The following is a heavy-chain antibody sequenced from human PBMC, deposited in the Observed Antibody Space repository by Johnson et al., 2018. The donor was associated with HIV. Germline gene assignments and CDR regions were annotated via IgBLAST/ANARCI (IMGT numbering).Heavy chain of an antibody. CDR3: AKGHSSGYPKGAFDI. Sequence: QVQLVESGGGVVQPGGSLRLSCAASGFTFSSYGMHWVRQAPGKGLEWVAFIRYDGDITYYVDSVKGRFTISRDNSKNTLYLQMNSLRTEDTAMYYCAKGHSSGYPKGAFDIWGQGTMVTVSS. V-gene: IGHV3-30*02. J-gene: IGHJ3*02. D-gene: IGHD3-22*01. CDR1: GFTFSSYG. CDR2: IRYDGDIT.